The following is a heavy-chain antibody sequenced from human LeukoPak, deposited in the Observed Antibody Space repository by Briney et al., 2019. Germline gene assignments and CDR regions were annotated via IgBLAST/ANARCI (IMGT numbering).Heavy chain of an antibody. CDR3: AKERDGHKDGFHY. CDR2: VTRQGSTT. J-gene: IGHJ4*02. V-gene: IGHV3-43*01. D-gene: IGHD5-24*01. Sequence: GGSLRLSCAASGFTFSHHGMHWVRQAPGKGLEWVSFVTRQGSTTNYADYVRGRFTISRDKRKNSLYLQMNTLKTEDTALYYCAKERDGHKDGFHYWGQGTLVTVSS. CDR1: GFTFSHHG.